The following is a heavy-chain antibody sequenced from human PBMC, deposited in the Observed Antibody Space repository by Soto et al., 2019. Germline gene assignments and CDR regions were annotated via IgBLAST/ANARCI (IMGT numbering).Heavy chain of an antibody. J-gene: IGHJ4*02. Sequence: SETLSLTCAFYCGSFSGYYWSWIRQPPGKGLEWIGEINHSGSTNYNPSLKSRVTISVDTSKNQFSLKLSSVTAADTAVYYCARGREYSSSGNFDYWGQGTLVTVSS. CDR2: INHSGST. D-gene: IGHD6-6*01. CDR3: ARGREYSSSGNFDY. CDR1: CGSFSGYY. V-gene: IGHV4-34*01.